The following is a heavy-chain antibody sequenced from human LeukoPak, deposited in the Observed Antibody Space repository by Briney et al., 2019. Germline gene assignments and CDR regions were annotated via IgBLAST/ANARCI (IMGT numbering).Heavy chain of an antibody. CDR2: IFYSGTT. CDR3: ARYIAVAATYYFDY. V-gene: IGHV4-39*01. Sequence: SETLSLTCTVSGGSISSGAYYWGWIRQPPGKGLEWIGSIFYSGTTYYNPSLKSRVTIAVDTSKNQFSLKLTSVTAADTAVYYCARYIAVAATYYFDYWGQGTLVTVSS. D-gene: IGHD6-13*01. J-gene: IGHJ4*02. CDR1: GGSISSGAYY.